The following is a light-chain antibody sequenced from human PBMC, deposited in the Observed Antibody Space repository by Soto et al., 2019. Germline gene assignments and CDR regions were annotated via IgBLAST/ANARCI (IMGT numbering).Light chain of an antibody. CDR2: GAS. Sequence: EIVLTQSPGTLSLSPGERAALSCRASQSVRSTYLAWYQQKPGQAPRLLIYGASSRATGIPDRFSGSGSGTDFSLTISRLDPEDFAVYYCQQYGSSPPRVTFGQGTRLEIK. CDR1: QSVRSTY. J-gene: IGKJ5*01. V-gene: IGKV3-20*01. CDR3: QQYGSSPPRVT.